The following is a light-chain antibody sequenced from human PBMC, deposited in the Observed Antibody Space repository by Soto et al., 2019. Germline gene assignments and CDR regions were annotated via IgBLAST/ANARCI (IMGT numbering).Light chain of an antibody. J-gene: IGKJ3*01. CDR2: GAS. CDR3: QQYGSSPFT. Sequence: VLTQSPGTLSLSPGERATLSCRASQSVSSSYLAWYQQKPGQAPRLLIYGASSRATGIPDRFSGSGSGTDFTLTISRLEPEDFAVYYCQQYGSSPFTFGPGTKVDIK. V-gene: IGKV3-20*01. CDR1: QSVSSSY.